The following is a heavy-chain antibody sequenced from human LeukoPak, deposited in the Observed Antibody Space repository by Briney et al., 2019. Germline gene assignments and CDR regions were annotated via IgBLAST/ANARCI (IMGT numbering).Heavy chain of an antibody. J-gene: IGHJ4*02. Sequence: SETLSLTCTVSGGSISSYYWSWIRQPPGKGLEWIGYIYYSGSTNYNPSLKSRVTISVDTSKNQFSLKLSSVTAADTAVYYCARVSIDYGGNSLMARLFDYWGQGTLVTVSS. CDR1: GGSISSYY. CDR2: IYYSGST. V-gene: IGHV4-59*01. D-gene: IGHD4-23*01. CDR3: ARVSIDYGGNSLMARLFDY.